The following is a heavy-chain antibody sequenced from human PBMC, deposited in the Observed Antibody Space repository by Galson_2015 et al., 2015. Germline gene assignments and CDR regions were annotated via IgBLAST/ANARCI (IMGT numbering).Heavy chain of an antibody. CDR3: ARGSGFDI. CDR1: GFTFSNYW. V-gene: IGHV3-74*01. Sequence: SLRLSCAASGFTFSNYWMHWVRQAPGKGLVWVSRINTDGSSTNYADSVKGRFTISRDNARNTLYVQMNSLRDEDTAAYYCARGSGFDIWGQGTMVTVSS. J-gene: IGHJ3*02. CDR2: INTDGSST.